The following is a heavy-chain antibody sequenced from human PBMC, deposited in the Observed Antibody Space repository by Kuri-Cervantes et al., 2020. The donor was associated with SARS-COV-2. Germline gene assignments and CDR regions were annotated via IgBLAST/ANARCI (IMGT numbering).Heavy chain of an antibody. CDR3: ARDRQNWGFGVDP. CDR2: VWYDGTTK. CDR1: GFTFTTIG. V-gene: IGHV3-33*01. J-gene: IGHJ5*02. Sequence: GGYLRLSCTASGFTFTTIGMHWVRQPPGKGLEWVAVVWYDGTTKHYSDAVRGRFTISRDKSKNTLSLQMESLRVEDTAVYYWARDRQNWGFGVDPWGQGTPVTVSS. D-gene: IGHD7-27*01.